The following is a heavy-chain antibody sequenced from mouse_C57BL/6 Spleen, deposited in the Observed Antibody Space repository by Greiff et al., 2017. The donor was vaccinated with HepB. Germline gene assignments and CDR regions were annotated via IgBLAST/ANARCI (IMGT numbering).Heavy chain of an antibody. CDR3: ARGNITTVVATPYAMDY. CDR1: GYTFTSYW. J-gene: IGHJ4*01. D-gene: IGHD1-1*01. V-gene: IGHV1-69*01. CDR2: IDPSDSYT. Sequence: QVQLQQPGAELVMPGASVKLSCKASGYTFTSYWMHWVKQRPGQGLEWIGEIDPSDSYTNYNQKFKGKSTLTVDKSSSTAYMQLSSLTSEDSAVYYCARGNITTVVATPYAMDYWGQGTSVTVSS.